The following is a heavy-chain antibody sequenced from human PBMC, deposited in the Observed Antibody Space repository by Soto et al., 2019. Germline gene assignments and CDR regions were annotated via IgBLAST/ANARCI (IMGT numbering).Heavy chain of an antibody. J-gene: IGHJ5*02. Sequence: GASVKVSCKPSGYTFTGYYVHWVRQAPGQGLEWMGWMNPNSGNTGYAQKFQGRVTMTRNTSISTAYMELRSLRSGDTAVYYCARDRYGDYVNWFDPWGQGTLVTVSS. CDR2: MNPNSGNT. D-gene: IGHD4-17*01. CDR1: GYTFTGYY. CDR3: ARDRYGDYVNWFDP. V-gene: IGHV1-8*02.